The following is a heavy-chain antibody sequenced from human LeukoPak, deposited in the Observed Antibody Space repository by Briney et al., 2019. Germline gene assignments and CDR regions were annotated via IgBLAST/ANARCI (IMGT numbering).Heavy chain of an antibody. CDR1: GYTFTSYG. D-gene: IGHD5-24*01. CDR2: ISVFNGNT. Sequence: AAVKVSCKASGYTFTSYGITWVRQAPGQGLEWMGRISVFNGNTNEAQKFQDRVIMTADTSTGTAYMELRSLRSDDTAVYYCARDIEQEMAKEDFDYYYMDVWGKGTTVTVSS. J-gene: IGHJ6*03. V-gene: IGHV1-18*01. CDR3: ARDIEQEMAKEDFDYYYMDV.